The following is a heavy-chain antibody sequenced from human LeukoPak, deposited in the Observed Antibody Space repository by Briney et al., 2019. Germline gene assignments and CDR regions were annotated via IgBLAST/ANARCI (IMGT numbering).Heavy chain of an antibody. CDR2: ISAYNGNT. J-gene: IGHJ4*02. Sequence: ASVKVSCKASGYTFTSYGISWVRQAPGQGLEWMGWISAYNGNTNYAQKLQGRVTMTTDTSTSTAYMELRSLRSDDTAVYYCATSSYDSSGYLEEYWGQGTLVTVSS. CDR3: ATSSYDSSGYLEEY. D-gene: IGHD3-22*01. CDR1: GYTFTSYG. V-gene: IGHV1-18*01.